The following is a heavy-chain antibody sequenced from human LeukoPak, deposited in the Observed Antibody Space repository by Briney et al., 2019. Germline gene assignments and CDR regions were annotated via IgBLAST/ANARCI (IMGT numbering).Heavy chain of an antibody. Sequence: SETLSLTCGVSGYSISRGYYWAWIRQPPGKGLEWIGTIYHTGSTYYTPSLWSRVTISVDTSKNEFSLNLNSVTAADTAVYYCARAGWIITSGIDYWGQGALVTVSS. CDR3: ARAGWIITSGIDY. J-gene: IGHJ4*02. V-gene: IGHV4-38-2*01. CDR2: IYHTGST. CDR1: GYSISRGYY. D-gene: IGHD3-10*01.